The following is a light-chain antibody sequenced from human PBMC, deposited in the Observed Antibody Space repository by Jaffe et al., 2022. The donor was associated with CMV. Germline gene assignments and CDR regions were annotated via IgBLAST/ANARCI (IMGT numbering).Light chain of an antibody. Sequence: DIQMTQSPSTLSASVGDRVIITCRASQSISSWLAWYQQKPGKAPKLLIYKASTLNSGVPSRFSGTGSGTEFTLTISSLQSEDFATYYCQHYSTYSHTFGQGTKLEIK. CDR3: QHYSTYSHT. J-gene: IGKJ2*01. CDR1: QSISSW. V-gene: IGKV1-5*03. CDR2: KAS.